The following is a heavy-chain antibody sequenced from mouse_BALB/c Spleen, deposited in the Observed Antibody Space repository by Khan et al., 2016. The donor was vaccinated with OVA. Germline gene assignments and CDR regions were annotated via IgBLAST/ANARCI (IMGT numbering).Heavy chain of an antibody. V-gene: IGHV1-5*01. J-gene: IGHJ3*01. Sequence: VQLQQSGTVLARPGASVKMSCKASGYSFTSYLIHWVKQRPGQGLEWIGDFYPGNSDTTYNQKFTDKAKMTAGPSANTAYMELSSLTNEDSAVYYCARGGYSSFAYWGQGTLVTVSA. CDR1: GYSFTSYL. D-gene: IGHD1-3*01. CDR2: FYPGNSDT. CDR3: ARGGYSSFAY.